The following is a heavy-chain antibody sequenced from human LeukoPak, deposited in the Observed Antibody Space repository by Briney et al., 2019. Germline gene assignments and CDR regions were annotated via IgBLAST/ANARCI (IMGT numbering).Heavy chain of an antibody. V-gene: IGHV4-59*01. Sequence: PSETLSLTCTVSGGSISSYYWSWIRQPLGKGPEWIGYIYYSGSTNYNPSLKSRVTISVDTSKNRFSLKLSSVTAADTAVYYCATLTGGDDAFDIWGQGTMVTVSS. J-gene: IGHJ3*02. D-gene: IGHD4-23*01. CDR2: IYYSGST. CDR3: ATLTGGDDAFDI. CDR1: GGSISSYY.